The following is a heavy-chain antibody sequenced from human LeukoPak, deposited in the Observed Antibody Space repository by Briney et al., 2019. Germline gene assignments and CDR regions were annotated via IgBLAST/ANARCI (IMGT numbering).Heavy chain of an antibody. V-gene: IGHV3-23*01. Sequence: GGSLRLSRAASGFTFSSYAMSWVRQAPGVGLEWVSAISGGGGSTWYADSVKGRFTISRDNSKNTLYMQMNSLRAEDTAVYYCAKDSYDSSGSRYDYWGQGTLVTVSS. J-gene: IGHJ4*02. CDR3: AKDSYDSSGSRYDY. CDR1: GFTFSSYA. CDR2: ISGGGGST. D-gene: IGHD3-22*01.